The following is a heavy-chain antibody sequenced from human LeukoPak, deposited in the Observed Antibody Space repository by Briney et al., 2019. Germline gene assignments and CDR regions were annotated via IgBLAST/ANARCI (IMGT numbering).Heavy chain of an antibody. CDR1: GGSISSTSYY. D-gene: IGHD2-8*01. J-gene: IGHJ5*02. V-gene: IGHV4-39*07. Sequence: SETLSLTCRVSGGSISSTSYYWGWIRQPPGKGLEWIASIYYSGETFYNPSLKSRVAISVDTSNNEVFLDLYSVTAADTAMYYCAETNTQGWFDPWGRGTLVTVSS. CDR2: IYYSGET. CDR3: AETNTQGWFDP.